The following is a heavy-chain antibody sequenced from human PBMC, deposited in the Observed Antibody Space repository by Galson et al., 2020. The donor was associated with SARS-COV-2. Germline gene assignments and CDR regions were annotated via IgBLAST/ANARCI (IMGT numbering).Heavy chain of an antibody. D-gene: IGHD3-10*01. CDR3: ARDRGGSGGSGATGGWFDP. V-gene: IGHV3-48*04. CDR1: GFTFSSYN. CDR2: ISTSSITI. Sequence: GASLKISCAASGFTFSSYNMNWVRQAPGKGLEWVSYISTSSITIYYADSVKGRFTSSRDNAKNSLYLQMNSLTAEDTAVYYCARDRGGSGGSGATGGWFDPWGQGTLVTVCS. J-gene: IGHJ5*02.